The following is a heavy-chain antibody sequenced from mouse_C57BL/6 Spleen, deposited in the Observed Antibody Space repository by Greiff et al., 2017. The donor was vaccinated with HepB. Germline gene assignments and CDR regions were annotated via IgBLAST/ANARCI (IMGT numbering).Heavy chain of an antibody. V-gene: IGHV3-6*01. CDR3: AVGYFYYAMDY. CDR2: ISYDGSN. D-gene: IGHD3-2*02. J-gene: IGHJ4*01. Sequence: VQLKESGPGLVKPSQSLSLTCSVTGYSITSGYYWNWIRQFPGNKLEWMGYISYDGSNNYNPSLKNRISITRDTSKNQFFLKLNSVTTEDTATYYCAVGYFYYAMDYWGQGTSVTVSS. CDR1: GYSITSGYY.